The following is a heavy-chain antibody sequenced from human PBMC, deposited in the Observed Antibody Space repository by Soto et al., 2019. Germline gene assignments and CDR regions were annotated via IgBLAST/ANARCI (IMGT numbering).Heavy chain of an antibody. Sequence: QLQVQESGPGLVKPSETLSLTCTVSGVSIDSSRYYWGWIRQPPGKGLEWIGNIHYSGTTYYNPSLKTRVIISVNTSKHQFSLRLNSVTAAYTAVYYCARSYESGGFCYGLDYWGQGTPVTVSS. CDR2: IHYSGTT. D-gene: IGHD3-22*01. J-gene: IGHJ4*02. V-gene: IGHV4-39*01. CDR1: GVSIDSSRYY. CDR3: ARSYESGGFCYGLDY.